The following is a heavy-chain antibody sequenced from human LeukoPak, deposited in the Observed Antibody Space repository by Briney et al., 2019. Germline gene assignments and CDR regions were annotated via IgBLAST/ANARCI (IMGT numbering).Heavy chain of an antibody. V-gene: IGHV4-59*08. J-gene: IGHJ4*02. CDR1: GGSISSYY. Sequence: PSETLSLTCTVSGGSISSYYWSWIRQPPGKGLEWIGYIYYSGSTNYNPSLKSRVTISVDTSKNQFSLKLSSVTAADTAVYYCARHYLYCGSTTCYPFYFDYWGQGTLVTVSS. CDR2: IYYSGST. D-gene: IGHD2-2*01. CDR3: ARHYLYCGSTTCYPFYFDY.